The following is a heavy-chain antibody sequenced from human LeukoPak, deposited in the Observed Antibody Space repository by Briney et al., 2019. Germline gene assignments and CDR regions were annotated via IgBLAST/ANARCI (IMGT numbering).Heavy chain of an antibody. Sequence: SETLSLTCTVSGGSINSDDYYWSWIRQPPGKGLEWIGYIYYTGSTYYKPSLKSRVTMSVDTSKNQFSLKLSSVTAADTAVYYCARSDGSVRYHWGQGTLVTVSS. CDR2: IYYTGST. CDR3: ARSDGSVRYH. D-gene: IGHD3-10*01. CDR1: GGSINSDDYY. J-gene: IGHJ4*02. V-gene: IGHV4-30-4*01.